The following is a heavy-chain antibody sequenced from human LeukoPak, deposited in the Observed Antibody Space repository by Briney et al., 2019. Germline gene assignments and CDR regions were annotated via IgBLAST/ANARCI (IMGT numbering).Heavy chain of an antibody. CDR1: GFTFSNAW. CDR2: IKSKTDGGTT. V-gene: IGHV3-15*01. Sequence: GGSLRLSCAASGFTFSNAWMSWVRQAPGKGLEWVGRIKSKTDGGTTDYAAPVKGRFTISRDDSKNTLYLQMNSLRAEDTAVYYCARQDPPPYGGYYYYYGMDVWGQGTTVTVSS. J-gene: IGHJ6*02. D-gene: IGHD2-21*01. CDR3: ARQDPPPYGGYYYYYGMDV.